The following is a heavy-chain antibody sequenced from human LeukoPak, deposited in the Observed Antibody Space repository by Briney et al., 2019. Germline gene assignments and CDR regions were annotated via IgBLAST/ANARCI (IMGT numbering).Heavy chain of an antibody. J-gene: IGHJ4*02. CDR3: ARALSSGRLDY. D-gene: IGHD6-19*01. Sequence: GGSLRLSCAASGFTFSSYAMHWVRQAPGKGVEWVAVISYDGSNKYYADSVKGRFTISRDNSKNTLYLQMNSLRAEDTAVYYCARALSSGRLDYWGQGTLVTVSS. V-gene: IGHV3-30-3*01. CDR2: ISYDGSNK. CDR1: GFTFSSYA.